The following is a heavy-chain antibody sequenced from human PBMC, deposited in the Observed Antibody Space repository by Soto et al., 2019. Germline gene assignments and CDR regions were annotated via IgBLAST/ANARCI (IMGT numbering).Heavy chain of an antibody. Sequence: QVQVVQSGAEVKKPGASVKVSCKASGYTFTSYDVTWVRQAPGQGLEWMGWMNPNSGNTGXXXXXXXXXXXXXXXXXXXXXXXXXXXXXXXXXXXYCXXVPFITMSGSSFYYHYMDVWGXXT. CDR3: XXVPFITMSGSSFYYHYMDV. V-gene: IGHV1-8*01. CDR1: GYTFTSYD. J-gene: IGHJ6*03. CDR2: MNPNSGNT. D-gene: IGHD3-10*01.